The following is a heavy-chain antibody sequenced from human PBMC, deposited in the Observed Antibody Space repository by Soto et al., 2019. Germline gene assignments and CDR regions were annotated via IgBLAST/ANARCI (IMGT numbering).Heavy chain of an antibody. D-gene: IGHD1-26*01. J-gene: IGHJ4*02. Sequence: QVQLVESGGGVVQPGRSLRLSCAASGFTLSSHIMHWVRQTPGKGLEWMTFISHDGNNKYYADSVKGRFTISRDNSENTLYLQMDSLRAEDTAVYYCARDDEGGSDCDLGYWGQGTLVTVSS. V-gene: IGHV3-30-3*01. CDR2: ISHDGNNK. CDR1: GFTLSSHI. CDR3: ARDDEGGSDCDLGY.